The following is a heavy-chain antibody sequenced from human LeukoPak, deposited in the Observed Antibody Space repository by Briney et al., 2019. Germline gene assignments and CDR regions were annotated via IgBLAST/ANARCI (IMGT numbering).Heavy chain of an antibody. Sequence: SETLSLTCTVSGGSISSSNWWSWVRQPPGKGLEWIGEIYHSGSTNYNPSLKSRVTISVDKSKNQFSLKLSSVTAADTAVYYCARNARIAVAGMDYWGQGTLVTVSS. CDR3: ARNARIAVAGMDY. V-gene: IGHV4-4*02. J-gene: IGHJ4*02. D-gene: IGHD6-19*01. CDR1: GGSISSSNW. CDR2: IYHSGST.